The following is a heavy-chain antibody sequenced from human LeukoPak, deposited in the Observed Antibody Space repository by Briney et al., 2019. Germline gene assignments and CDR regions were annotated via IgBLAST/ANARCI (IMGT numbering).Heavy chain of an antibody. D-gene: IGHD3-3*01. CDR2: ISWNSGSI. CDR3: AKGGLEWHHLDY. Sequence: GGSLRLSCAASGFTFDDYAMHWVRQAPGKGLEWVPGISWNSGSIGYADSVKGRFTISRDNAKNPLYLQMNSLRAEDTALYYCAKGGLEWHHLDYWGQGTLVTVSS. CDR1: GFTFDDYA. V-gene: IGHV3-9*01. J-gene: IGHJ4*02.